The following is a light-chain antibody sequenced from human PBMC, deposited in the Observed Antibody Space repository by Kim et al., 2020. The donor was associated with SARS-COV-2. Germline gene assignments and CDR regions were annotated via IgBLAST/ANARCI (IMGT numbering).Light chain of an antibody. J-gene: IGKJ2*01. CDR2: WAS. CDR3: QKYYSSRT. Sequence: DIVMTQSPDSLAVSLGERATINCKSSQSVLYSSNNKNYLAWYQQKPGQPPKLLIYWASTRESGVPDRFSGSGSGTDFTLTISSLQAEDVAVYYCQKYYSSRTFGQGTKLEI. V-gene: IGKV4-1*01. CDR1: QSVLYSSNNKNY.